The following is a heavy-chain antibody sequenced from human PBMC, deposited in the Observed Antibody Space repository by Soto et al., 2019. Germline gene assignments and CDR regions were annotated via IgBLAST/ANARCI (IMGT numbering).Heavy chain of an antibody. Sequence: PGGSLRLSCAASGFHISSHGMNCVRQAPGKGLAWVSRINSDGSTTSHADFVKGRFTTSRDNAKNTLYLQVNSLRAEDTAVYYCAKQVQVLGMDVWGQGPTVTVSS. CDR1: GFHISSHG. CDR2: INSDGSTT. V-gene: IGHV3-74*01. J-gene: IGHJ6*02. CDR3: AKQVQVLGMDV.